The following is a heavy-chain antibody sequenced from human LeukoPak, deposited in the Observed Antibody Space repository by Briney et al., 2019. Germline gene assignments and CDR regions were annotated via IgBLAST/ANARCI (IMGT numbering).Heavy chain of an antibody. D-gene: IGHD3-9*01. Sequence: GASVKVFCKASGYTFTSYAMHWVRQAPGQRLGWMGWINAGNGNTKYSQKFQGRVTITRDTSASTAYMELSSLRSEDTAVYYCASGFSRLTGPPYGYWGQGTLVTVSS. CDR1: GYTFTSYA. CDR3: ASGFSRLTGPPYGY. V-gene: IGHV1-3*01. CDR2: INAGNGNT. J-gene: IGHJ4*02.